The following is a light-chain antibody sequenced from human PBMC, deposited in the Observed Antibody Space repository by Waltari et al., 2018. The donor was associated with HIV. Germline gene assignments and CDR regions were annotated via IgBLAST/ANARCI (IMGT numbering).Light chain of an antibody. Sequence: QAALTQPASVSGSPGPSLTTSRIVTTSDIDHAKAPAWYQLHPGKAPILIIFAVSFRPSGVSDRFSGSKSGTTASLTISGLQAEDEAYYFCVSYISSASPEFGGGTKVTVL. CDR3: VSYISSASPE. J-gene: IGLJ3*02. CDR1: TSDIDHAKA. V-gene: IGLV2-14*03. CDR2: AVS.